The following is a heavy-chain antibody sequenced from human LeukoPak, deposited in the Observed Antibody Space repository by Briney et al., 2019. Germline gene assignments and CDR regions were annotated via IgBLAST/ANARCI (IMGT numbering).Heavy chain of an antibody. V-gene: IGHV3-21*01. Sequence: GGSLRLSCAASGFTFSSYSMNWVRQAPGKGLEWVSSISSSSSYIYYADSVKGRFTISRDNAKNSLYLQMNSLRDEDTAVYYCARDRYDFWSGYDDWFDPWGQGTLVTVSS. CDR2: ISSSSSYI. J-gene: IGHJ5*02. D-gene: IGHD3-3*01. CDR1: GFTFSSYS. CDR3: ARDRYDFWSGYDDWFDP.